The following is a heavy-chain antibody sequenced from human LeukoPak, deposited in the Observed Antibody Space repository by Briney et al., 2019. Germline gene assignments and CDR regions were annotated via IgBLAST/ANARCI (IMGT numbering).Heavy chain of an antibody. D-gene: IGHD5/OR15-5a*01. CDR2: IYHSGST. CDR3: ARNDVDIVSTILFYFDY. CDR1: GYSISSGYY. V-gene: IGHV4-38-2*02. J-gene: IGHJ4*02. Sequence: PSETLSLTCTVPGYSISSGYYWGWIRQPPGKGLEWIGSIYHSGSTYYNPSLKSRVTISVDTSKNQFSLKLSSVTAADTAVYYCARNDVDIVSTILFYFDYWGQGTLVTVSS.